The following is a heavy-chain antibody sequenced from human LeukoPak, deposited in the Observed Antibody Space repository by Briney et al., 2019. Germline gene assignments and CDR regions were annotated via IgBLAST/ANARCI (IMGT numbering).Heavy chain of an antibody. V-gene: IGHV3-30*04. CDR1: GFTFSSYA. J-gene: IGHJ4*02. CDR3: AKDGNWARFEN. Sequence: GRSLRLSCAASGFTFSSYAMHWVRQAPGKGLEWVALISYDGSNKYYADSVKGRFTISRDNSKNTLYLQMNSPRAEDTAAYYCAKDGNWARFENWGQGTLVTVSS. CDR2: ISYDGSNK. D-gene: IGHD7-27*01.